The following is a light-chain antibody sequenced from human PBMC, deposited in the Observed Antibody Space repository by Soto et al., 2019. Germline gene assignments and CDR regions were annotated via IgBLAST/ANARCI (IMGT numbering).Light chain of an antibody. CDR2: VEDSGSY. Sequence: QSVLTQSASASASLGSAVKLTCTLSSGHSSHIIAWHQQQPGKAPRYLMKVEDSGSYNKGSGVSDRFSGSSSGADRHLTISNLQSEDEAAYYCEMWDTNSWVFGGGTKVTVL. V-gene: IGLV4-60*03. CDR1: SGHSSHI. J-gene: IGLJ3*02. CDR3: EMWDTNSWV.